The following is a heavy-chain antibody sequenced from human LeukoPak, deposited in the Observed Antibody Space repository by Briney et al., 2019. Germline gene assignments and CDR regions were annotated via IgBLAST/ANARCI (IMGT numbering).Heavy chain of an antibody. J-gene: IGHJ4*02. CDR1: GYTFTNYY. CDR2: INPNGGGT. CDR3: ARGCSGSFRSGGCY. D-gene: IGHD1-26*01. Sequence: GASVKVSCKASGYTFTNYYVHWVRQAPGQGLEWMGLINPNGGGTNCAQKFQGRVTMTRDTSTSTVYMELSSLRSEDTAVYYCARGCSGSFRSGGCYWGQGTLVTVSS. V-gene: IGHV1-46*01.